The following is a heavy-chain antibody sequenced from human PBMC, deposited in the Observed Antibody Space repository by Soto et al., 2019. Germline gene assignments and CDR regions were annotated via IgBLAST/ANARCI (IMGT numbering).Heavy chain of an antibody. Sequence: SETLSLTCTVSGGSISSYYWSWIRQPPGKGLEWIGYIYYSGSTNYNPSLKSRVTISVDTSKHRLYLKLSSVTAAETVVYYWSSYYGSGSYYSPYYYYYIDVWCKGTTVTVSS. D-gene: IGHD3-10*01. CDR3: SSYYGSGSYYSPYYYYYIDV. J-gene: IGHJ6*03. CDR1: GGSISSYY. CDR2: IYYSGST. V-gene: IGHV4-59*08.